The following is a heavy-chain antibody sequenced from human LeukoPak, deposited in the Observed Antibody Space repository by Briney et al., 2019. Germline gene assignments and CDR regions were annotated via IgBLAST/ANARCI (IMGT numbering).Heavy chain of an antibody. D-gene: IGHD2-2*01. J-gene: IGHJ6*03. CDR3: VREAEVVPAAMGVYYYYFMDV. V-gene: IGHV3-74*01. Sequence: GGSLRLSCAASGFTFRNNWMHWVRQAPGKGLVWVSRINPDERRTNYADSVKGRFTISRDNAKNTLFLQVNSLRAEDTAVYYCVREAEVVPAAMGVYYYYFMDVWGKGTTVTVSS. CDR2: INPDERRT. CDR1: GFTFRNNW.